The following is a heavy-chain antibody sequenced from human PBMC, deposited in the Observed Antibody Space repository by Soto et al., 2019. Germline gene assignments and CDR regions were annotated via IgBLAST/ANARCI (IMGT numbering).Heavy chain of an antibody. Sequence: EVQLVESGGGLVQPGGSLRLSCVDSGFTFSRYWMSWVRQAPVTGLGWVGNIKQDGSEESYVDSVKGRFTISRDNAKNSIYLQMNSLRAEDTAVYYCARIAASGRGWDVWGQGTTVVVSS. CDR2: IKQDGSEE. J-gene: IGHJ6*02. CDR1: GFTFSRYW. D-gene: IGHD6-13*01. CDR3: ARIAASGRGWDV. V-gene: IGHV3-7*01.